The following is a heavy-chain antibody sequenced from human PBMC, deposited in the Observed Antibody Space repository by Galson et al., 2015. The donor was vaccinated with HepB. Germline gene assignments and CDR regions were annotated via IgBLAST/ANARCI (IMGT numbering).Heavy chain of an antibody. J-gene: IGHJ6*02. D-gene: IGHD3-10*01. Sequence: SVKVSCKASGYTFTSYGISWVRQAPGQGLEWMGWISAYNGNTNYAQKLQGRVTMTTDTSTSTAYMELRSLRSDDTAVYYCASNHQQYYYGSGSYSGAYYYDGMDVWGQGTTVTVSS. CDR2: ISAYNGNT. V-gene: IGHV1-18*04. CDR3: ASNHQQYYYGSGSYSGAYYYDGMDV. CDR1: GYTFTSYG.